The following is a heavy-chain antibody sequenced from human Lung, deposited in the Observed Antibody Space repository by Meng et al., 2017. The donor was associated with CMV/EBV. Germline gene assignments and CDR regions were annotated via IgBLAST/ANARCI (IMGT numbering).Heavy chain of an antibody. CDR3: ASFTRQLQVVGAIYWYADL. CDR2: TFRAGNT. CDR1: GFSVTTND. V-gene: IGHV3-66*02. Sequence: LTXAASGFSVTTNDINWVRQAPGKGLEWVSITFRAGNTYYTDSVKGRFTVSRDNSKNTLYLQMDSLRVEDTAVYYCASFTRQLQVVGAIYWYADLWGRGTLVTVSS. J-gene: IGHJ2*01. D-gene: IGHD2-15*01.